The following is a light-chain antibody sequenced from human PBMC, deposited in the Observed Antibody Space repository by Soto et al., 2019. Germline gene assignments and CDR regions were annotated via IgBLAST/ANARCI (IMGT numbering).Light chain of an antibody. CDR3: SSFTSSMTNV. J-gene: IGLJ1*01. CDR1: SSDVGGYNS. Sequence: QSALTPPASVSGSPGESITISCTGTSSDVGGYNSVSWYQHHPGKAPKLILYAVGDRPSGVSYRFSGSKSGNTASLTISGLQAADEADYCCSSFTSSMTNVFGSGTKLTVL. CDR2: AVG. V-gene: IGLV2-14*03.